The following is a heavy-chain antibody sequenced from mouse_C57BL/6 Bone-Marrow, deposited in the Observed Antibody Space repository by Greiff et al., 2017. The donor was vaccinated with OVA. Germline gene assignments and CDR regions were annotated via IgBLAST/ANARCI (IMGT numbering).Heavy chain of an antibody. CDR1: GFSLTSYG. CDR3: ASAGDYDGGSMDY. CDR2: IWGVGST. Sequence: VKVVESGPGLVAPSQSLSITCTVSGFSLTSYGVDWVRQSPGKGLEWLGVIWGVGSTNYNSALKSRLSISKDNSKSQVFLKMNSLQTDDTAMYYCASAGDYDGGSMDYWGQGTSVTVSS. V-gene: IGHV2-6*01. J-gene: IGHJ4*01. D-gene: IGHD2-4*01.